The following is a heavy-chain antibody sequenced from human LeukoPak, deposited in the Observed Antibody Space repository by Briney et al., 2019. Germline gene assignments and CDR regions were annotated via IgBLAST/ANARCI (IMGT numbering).Heavy chain of an antibody. Sequence: GGSLRLSCAASGFTFSSYEMNWVRQAPGKGLEWVSTIGGSGGNTYYADSVKGLFTISRDNSKNTLYLQMHSLRAEDTAVYYCARKAGYYYGSGDYWGQGTLVTVSS. CDR2: IGGSGGNT. V-gene: IGHV3-23*01. CDR1: GFTFSSYE. J-gene: IGHJ4*02. CDR3: ARKAGYYYGSGDY. D-gene: IGHD3-10*01.